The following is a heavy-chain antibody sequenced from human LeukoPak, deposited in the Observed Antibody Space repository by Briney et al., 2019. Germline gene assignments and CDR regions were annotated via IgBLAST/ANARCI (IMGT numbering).Heavy chain of an antibody. Sequence: SVKVSCKASGGTFSSYAISWVRQAPGQGLEWMGRIIPILGIANYAQKFQGRVTITADKSTSTAYMELSSLRSEDTAVYYRARDEPGYSSGWYEVNAFDIWGQGTMVTVSS. CDR3: ARDEPGYSSGWYEVNAFDI. D-gene: IGHD6-19*01. V-gene: IGHV1-69*04. J-gene: IGHJ3*02. CDR1: GGTFSSYA. CDR2: IIPILGIA.